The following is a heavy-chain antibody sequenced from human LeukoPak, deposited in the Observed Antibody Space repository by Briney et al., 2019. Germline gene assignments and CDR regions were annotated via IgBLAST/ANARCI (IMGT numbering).Heavy chain of an antibody. CDR2: IKQEGSEK. CDR3: AKYNY. D-gene: IGHD2/OR15-2a*01. Sequence: GGSLRLSCAASGFSFSGHWMSWVRQAPGQGLEWVANIKQEGSEKYYVDSVKGRFTISRDNAKNSLYLQMNSLRVEDTAVYYCAKYNYWGQGTLVTVSS. V-gene: IGHV3-7*01. J-gene: IGHJ4*02. CDR1: GFSFSGHW.